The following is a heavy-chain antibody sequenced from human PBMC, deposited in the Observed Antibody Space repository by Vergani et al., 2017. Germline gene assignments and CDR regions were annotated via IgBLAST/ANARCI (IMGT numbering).Heavy chain of an antibody. V-gene: IGHV4-39*01. J-gene: IGHJ5*02. CDR1: GGSISSSSYY. Sequence: QLQLQESGPGLVKPSETLSLTCTVSGGSISSSSYYWGWIRQPPGKGLEWIGSIYYSGSTYHNPSLKSRVTISVDTSKNQFSLKLSSVTAADTAVYYCARQPPAPIAARPRWFDPWGQGTLVTVSS. CDR3: ARQPPAPIAARPRWFDP. D-gene: IGHD6-6*01. CDR2: IYYSGST.